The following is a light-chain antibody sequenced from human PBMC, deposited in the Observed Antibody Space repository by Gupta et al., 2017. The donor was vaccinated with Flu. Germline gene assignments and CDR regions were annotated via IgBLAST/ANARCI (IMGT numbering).Light chain of an antibody. CDR3: QQYGSSPLT. Sequence: LSPGERATLSCRASQSVSSSYLAWYQQKPGQAPRLLIYGASSRATGIPDRFSGSGSGTDFTLTISRLDPEAFAVYYCQQYGSSPLTFGGGT. CDR2: GAS. J-gene: IGKJ4*01. CDR1: QSVSSSY. V-gene: IGKV3-20*01.